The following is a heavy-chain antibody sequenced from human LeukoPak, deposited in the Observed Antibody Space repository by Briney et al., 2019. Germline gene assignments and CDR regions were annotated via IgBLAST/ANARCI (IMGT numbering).Heavy chain of an antibody. V-gene: IGHV4-59*01. CDR2: IYYSGST. CDR1: GGSISSYY. Sequence: PSETLSLTCTVSGGSISSYYWSWIRQPPGKGLEWIGYIYYSGSTNYNPSLKSRVTISVDTSKNQFSLKLSSVTAADTAVYYCARVFGSSPYNWFDPWGQGTLVTVFS. CDR3: ARVFGSSPYNWFDP. J-gene: IGHJ5*02. D-gene: IGHD6-6*01.